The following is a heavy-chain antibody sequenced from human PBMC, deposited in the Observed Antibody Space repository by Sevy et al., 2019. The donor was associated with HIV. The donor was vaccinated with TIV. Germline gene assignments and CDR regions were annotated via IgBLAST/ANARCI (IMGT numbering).Heavy chain of an antibody. J-gene: IGHJ4*02. D-gene: IGHD3-10*01. CDR1: GFTFSSYS. CDR2: ISSSSSYI. CDR3: ARDRNYYGSGSYSIDY. Sequence: GGSLRLSCAASGFTFSSYSMNWVRQAPGKGLEWVSSISSSSSYIYYADSVKGRFTISRDNAKNSLYLQMNSLRAEDTAVYYCARDRNYYGSGSYSIDYWGQGTLVTVSS. V-gene: IGHV3-21*01.